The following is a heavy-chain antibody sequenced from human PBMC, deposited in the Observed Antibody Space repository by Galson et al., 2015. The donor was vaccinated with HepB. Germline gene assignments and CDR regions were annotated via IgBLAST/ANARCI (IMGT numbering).Heavy chain of an antibody. CDR2: TVYGGAEE. CDR3: AREQAYGDYRTADS. V-gene: IGHV3-33*01. J-gene: IGHJ4*02. D-gene: IGHD4-17*01. CDR1: GFRFISHG. Sequence: SLRLSCAASGFRFISHGMHWVRQDPGKGLEWVAVTVYGGAEEYYADSVKGRFTISRDTFKNTVYLQMNSLRVEDTAVYYCAREQAYGDYRTADSWGQGTLVTVSS.